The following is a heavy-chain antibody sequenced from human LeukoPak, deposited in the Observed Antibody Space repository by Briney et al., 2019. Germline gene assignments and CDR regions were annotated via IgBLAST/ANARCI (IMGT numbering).Heavy chain of an antibody. D-gene: IGHD3-16*02. CDR3: VSGNDPDSTWENYRLDAFDI. Sequence: GGSLRLSCAPSGYTFCHYSVNWVRQAPGEGLEWVSSISSTSDYIYYADSVKGRFTISRDNTKSSLYLQMNSLRAEDTAVHYCVSGNDPDSTWENYRLDAFDIWGQGTTVIVSS. CDR2: ISSTSDYI. CDR1: GYTFCHYS. V-gene: IGHV3-21*01. J-gene: IGHJ3*02.